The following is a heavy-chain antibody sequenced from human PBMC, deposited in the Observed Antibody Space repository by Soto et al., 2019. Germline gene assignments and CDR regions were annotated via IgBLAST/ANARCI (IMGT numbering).Heavy chain of an antibody. D-gene: IGHD2-2*01. Sequence: VKVSCKASGYTFTGYYMHWVRQAPGQGLEWMGWINPNSGGTNYAQKFQGWVTMTRDTSISTAYMELSRLRSDDTAVYYCARGGVYCTSTSCYAFDYWGQGTLVTVS. CDR3: ARGGVYCTSTSCYAFDY. CDR1: GYTFTGYY. CDR2: INPNSGGT. J-gene: IGHJ4*02. V-gene: IGHV1-2*04.